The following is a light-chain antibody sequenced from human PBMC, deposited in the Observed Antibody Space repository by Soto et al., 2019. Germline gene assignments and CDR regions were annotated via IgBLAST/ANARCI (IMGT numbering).Light chain of an antibody. CDR1: QSVSSD. CDR3: QQYDNWPLT. J-gene: IGKJ4*01. Sequence: EIVMTQSPATLSVSSGESATLXXRASQSVSSDLAWYQQKPGQAPRIXIYGASTRATDIPATFSGSGSGTEFTLTSSSLQSEDFAAYFCQQYDNWPLTFGGGTKVDIK. CDR2: GAS. V-gene: IGKV3-15*01.